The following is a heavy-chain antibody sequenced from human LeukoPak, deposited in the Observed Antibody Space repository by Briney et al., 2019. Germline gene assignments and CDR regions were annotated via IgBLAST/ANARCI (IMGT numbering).Heavy chain of an antibody. D-gene: IGHD6-13*01. J-gene: IGHJ4*02. CDR2: IYYSGST. V-gene: IGHV4-39*01. Sequence: PSETLSLTCTVSGGSISGSSYYWGWIRQPPGKGLEWIGSIYYSGSTYYNPSLKSRVTISVDTSKNQFSLKLSSVTAADTAVYYCARRGYSDPPYYFDYWGQGTLVTVSS. CDR1: GGSISGSSYY. CDR3: ARRGYSDPPYYFDY.